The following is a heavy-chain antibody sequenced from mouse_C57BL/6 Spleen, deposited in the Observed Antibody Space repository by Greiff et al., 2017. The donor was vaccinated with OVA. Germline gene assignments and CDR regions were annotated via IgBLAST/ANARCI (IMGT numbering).Heavy chain of an antibody. J-gene: IGHJ2*01. V-gene: IGHV14-4*01. CDR3: TTLYYGSSFYYFDY. CDR1: GFNIKDDY. Sequence: VQLKESGAELVRPGASVKLSCTASGFNIKDDYMHWVKPRPEQGLEWIGWIDPANGDTEYASKFQGKATITADTSSNTAYLQLSSLTSEDTAVYYCTTLYYGSSFYYFDYWGQGTTLTVSS. CDR2: IDPANGDT. D-gene: IGHD1-1*01.